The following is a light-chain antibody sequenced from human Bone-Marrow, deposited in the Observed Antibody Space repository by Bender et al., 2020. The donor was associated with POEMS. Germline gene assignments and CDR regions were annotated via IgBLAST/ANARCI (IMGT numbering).Light chain of an antibody. CDR1: SSDVGNYNL. V-gene: IGLV2-23*02. J-gene: IGLJ2*01. CDR2: EVS. Sequence: QSALTQPASVSGFPGQSITISCTGTSSDVGNYNLVSWYQQYPGVAPKLMIYEVSKRPSGVSNRFSGSKSGNTASLTISGLQAEDEADYYCCSYAGSSTLVFGGGTKLTVL. CDR3: CSYAGSSTLV.